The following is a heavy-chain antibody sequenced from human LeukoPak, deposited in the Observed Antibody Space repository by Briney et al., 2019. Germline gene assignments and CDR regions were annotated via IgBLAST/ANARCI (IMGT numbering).Heavy chain of an antibody. CDR3: ARDRISYSSGFNWFDP. V-gene: IGHV4-59*12. J-gene: IGHJ5*02. CDR2: IYYSGST. CDR1: GDSIRSFH. Sequence: SETLSLTCTVSGDSIRSFHWSWIRQPPGKGLEWIGYIYYSGSTNYNPSLKSRVTISVDTSKNQFSLKLSSVTAADTAVYYCARDRISYSSGFNWFDPWGQGTLVTVSS. D-gene: IGHD3-22*01.